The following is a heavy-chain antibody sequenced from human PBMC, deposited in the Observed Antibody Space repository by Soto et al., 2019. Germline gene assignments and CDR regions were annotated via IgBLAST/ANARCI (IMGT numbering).Heavy chain of an antibody. Sequence: QVQLVQSGAEVKKPGSSVKVSCKASGGTFSSYAISWVRQAPGQGLEWMGGIIPIFGTANYAQKFQGRVTIPAAESTSTAYMGLSSLRSGDTAVYYCGPGPCGELPGCYYYGMDVWGQGTTVTVSS. CDR2: IIPIFGTA. J-gene: IGHJ6*02. V-gene: IGHV1-69*01. CDR1: GGTFSSYA. CDR3: GPGPCGELPGCYYYGMDV. D-gene: IGHD3-10*01.